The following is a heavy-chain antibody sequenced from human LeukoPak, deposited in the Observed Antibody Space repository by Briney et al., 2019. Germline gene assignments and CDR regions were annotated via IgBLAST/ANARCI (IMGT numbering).Heavy chain of an antibody. J-gene: IGHJ6*02. D-gene: IGHD2-21*01. CDR3: AKVVEGISPQSYYYYGIDV. V-gene: IGHV3-11*04. CDR2: ISISGSTI. CDR1: GFTFSGYY. Sequence: GGSLRLSCAASGFTFSGYYMSWIRQAPGKGLEWVSYISISGSTIYYADSVEGRFTISRDNAKNSLYLQMNSLRAEDTAVYYCAKVVEGISPQSYYYYGIDVWGQGTTVTVSS.